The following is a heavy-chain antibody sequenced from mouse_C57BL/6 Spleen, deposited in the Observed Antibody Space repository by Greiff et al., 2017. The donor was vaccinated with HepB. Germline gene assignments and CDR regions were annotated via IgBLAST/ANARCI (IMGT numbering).Heavy chain of an antibody. CDR2: INPNNGGT. V-gene: IGHV1-26*01. CDR3: AKNSVYYDYDVGYAMDY. J-gene: IGHJ4*01. Sequence: VQLQQSGPELVKPGASVKISCKASGYTFTDYYMNWVKQSHGKSLEWIGDINPNNGGTSYNQKFKGKATLTVDKSSSTAYMELRSLTSEDSAVYYCAKNSVYYDYDVGYAMDYWGQGTSVTVSS. CDR1: GYTFTDYY. D-gene: IGHD2-4*01.